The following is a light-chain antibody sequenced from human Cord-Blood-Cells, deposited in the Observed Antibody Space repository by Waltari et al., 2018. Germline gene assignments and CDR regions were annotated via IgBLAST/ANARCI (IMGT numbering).Light chain of an antibody. J-gene: IGLJ3*02. CDR3: QTWGTGIQV. V-gene: IGLV4-69*01. Sequence: QLVLTQSPSASASLGAWVKLTCTLSSGHSSNAIAWHQQQPEKGPRYLRKRNSDGSHSKGDGIPDRFSGSSSGAERYLTIAILQSEDEADYYCQTWGTGIQVFGGGTKLTV. CDR2: RNSDGSH. CDR1: SGHSSNA.